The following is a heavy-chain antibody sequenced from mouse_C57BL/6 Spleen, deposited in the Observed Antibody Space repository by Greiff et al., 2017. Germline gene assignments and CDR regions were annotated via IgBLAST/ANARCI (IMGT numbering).Heavy chain of an antibody. D-gene: IGHD2-3*01. V-gene: IGHV1-80*01. CDR2: IYPGDGDT. J-gene: IGHJ3*01. CDR1: GYAFSSYW. Sequence: QVQLKESGAELVKPGASVKISCKASGYAFSSYWMNWVKQRPGKGLEWIGQIYPGDGDTNYNGKFKGKATLTADKSSSTAYMQLSSLTSEDSAVYFCARRGDDGYLPFAYWGQGTLVTVSA. CDR3: ARRGDDGYLPFAY.